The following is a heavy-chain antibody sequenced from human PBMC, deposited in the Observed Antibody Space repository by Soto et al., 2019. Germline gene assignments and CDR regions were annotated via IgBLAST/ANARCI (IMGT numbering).Heavy chain of an antibody. CDR2: IYNSGST. D-gene: IGHD6-6*01. Sequence: SETLSLTCTVSGGSICGYYGSWIRQPPGKGLEWIGYIYNSGSTNYNPSLKSRVTISVDTSKNQFSLKLSSVTAADTAVYYCARDKEYSFDYWGQGTLVTVSS. CDR3: ARDKEYSFDY. V-gene: IGHV4-59*01. CDR1: GGSICGYY. J-gene: IGHJ4*02.